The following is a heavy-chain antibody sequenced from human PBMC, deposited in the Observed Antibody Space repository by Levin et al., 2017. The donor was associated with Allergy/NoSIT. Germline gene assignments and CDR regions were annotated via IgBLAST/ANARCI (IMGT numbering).Heavy chain of an antibody. CDR3: AKDSGTFQLLGAFDI. CDR1: GFTFDDYA. D-gene: IGHD1-14*01. CDR2: ISWNSGSI. J-gene: IGHJ3*02. Sequence: GGSLRLSCAASGFTFDDYAMHWVRQAPGKGLEWVSGISWNSGSIGYADSVKGRFTISRDNAKNSLYLQMNSLRAEDTALYYCAKDSGTFQLLGAFDIWGQGTMVTVSS. V-gene: IGHV3-9*01.